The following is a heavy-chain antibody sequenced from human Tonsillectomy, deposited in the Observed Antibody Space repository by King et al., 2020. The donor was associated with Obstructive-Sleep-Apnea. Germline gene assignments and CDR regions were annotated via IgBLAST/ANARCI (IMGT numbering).Heavy chain of an antibody. CDR3: ARGPYIAAALYYFDY. Sequence: QLQESGPGLVKPSETLSLTCTVSGGSISSYYWSWIRQPAGKGLEWIGRIYTSGSTNYNPSLKSRVTMSVDTSKNPFSLKLSSVTAADTAVYYCARGPYIAAALYYFDYWGQGTLVTVSS. V-gene: IGHV4-4*07. CDR2: IYTSGST. CDR1: GGSISSYY. J-gene: IGHJ4*02. D-gene: IGHD6-13*01.